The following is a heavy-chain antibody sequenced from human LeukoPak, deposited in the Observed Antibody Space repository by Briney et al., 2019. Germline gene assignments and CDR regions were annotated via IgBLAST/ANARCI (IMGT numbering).Heavy chain of an antibody. CDR3: AKDKENMVRGAGGDY. V-gene: IGHV3-23*01. CDR2: ISGSGGST. Sequence: GGSLRLSCAASGFTFTSYSMNWVRQAPGKGLEWVSAISGSGGSTYYADSVKGRFTISRDNSKNTLYLQMNSLRAEDTAVYYCAKDKENMVRGAGGDYWGQGTLVTVSS. D-gene: IGHD3-10*01. CDR1: GFTFTSYS. J-gene: IGHJ4*02.